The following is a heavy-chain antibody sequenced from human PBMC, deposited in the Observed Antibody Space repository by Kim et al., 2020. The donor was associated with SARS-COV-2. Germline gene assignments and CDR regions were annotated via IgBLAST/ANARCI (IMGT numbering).Heavy chain of an antibody. J-gene: IGHJ5*02. D-gene: IGHD1-7*01. V-gene: IGHV3-30*18. Sequence: GGSLRLSCAASGFTFSSYGMHWVRQAPGKGLEWVAVISYDGSNKYYADSVKGRFTISRDNSKNTLYLQMNSLRAEDTAVYYCAKGVGGTTGTLRPPPRRPNWFDPWGQGTLVTVSS. CDR2: ISYDGSNK. CDR1: GFTFSSYG. CDR3: AKGVGGTTGTLRPPPRRPNWFDP.